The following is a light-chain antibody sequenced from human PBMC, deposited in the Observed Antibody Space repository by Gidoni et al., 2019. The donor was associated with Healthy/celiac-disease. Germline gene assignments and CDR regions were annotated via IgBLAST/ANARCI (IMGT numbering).Light chain of an antibody. CDR3: MQARQTPIT. V-gene: IGKV2-28*01. J-gene: IGKJ5*01. Sequence: IVMTQSPLSLPVTPGEPASIPCRSSQSLLHSNGYNYLDWYLQQPGQSPQLLIYLGANRASGVPDRFSGSGSGTDFTLKISRVEAEDVGVDYCMQARQTPITFGQGTRLEIK. CDR1: QSLLHSNGYNY. CDR2: LGA.